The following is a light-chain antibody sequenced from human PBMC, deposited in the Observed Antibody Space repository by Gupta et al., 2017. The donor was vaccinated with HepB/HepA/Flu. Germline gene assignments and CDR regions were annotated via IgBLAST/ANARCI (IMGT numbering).Light chain of an antibody. V-gene: IGLV1-47*01. CDR3: AAWDDSLSGVV. Sequence: QSVLPQPPSASGTPGQRVTISCSGSISNIGSNYVYWYQQLPGTAPKLLIYRNNQRPSGVPDRFSGSKSGTSASLAISGLRSEDEADYYCAAWDDSLSGVVFGGGTKLTVL. CDR2: RNN. J-gene: IGLJ2*01. CDR1: ISNIGSNY.